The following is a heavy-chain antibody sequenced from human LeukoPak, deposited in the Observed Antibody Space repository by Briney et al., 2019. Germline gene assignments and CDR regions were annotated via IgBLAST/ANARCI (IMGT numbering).Heavy chain of an antibody. J-gene: IGHJ6*02. CDR2: LYYSGST. V-gene: IGHV4-31*03. D-gene: IGHD3-22*01. Sequence: SQTLSLTCTVSGGSISSGGYYWIWIRQHPGKGLEWIGYLYYSGSTYYSPSLKSRVTISVDTSKNQFSLKLSSVTAADTAVYYCARGQGDSSGYSRDYYYYGMDVWGQGTTVTVSS. CDR1: GGSISSGGYY. CDR3: ARGQGDSSGYSRDYYYYGMDV.